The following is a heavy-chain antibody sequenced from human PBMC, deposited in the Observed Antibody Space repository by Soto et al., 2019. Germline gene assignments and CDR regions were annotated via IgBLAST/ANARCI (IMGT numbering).Heavy chain of an antibody. J-gene: IGHJ4*02. D-gene: IGHD7-27*01. CDR2: ISSSGGST. CDR3: AKGWGDY. V-gene: IGHV3-23*01. Sequence: EVQLLESGGGLVQPGGSLRLSCAASGFTFSSYTMSWVRQGPGKGLEWVSGISSSGGSTVYADSVKGRFTISRDNFKNTLYLQRNSLRAEDTAVYYCAKGWGDYCGQGTPVTVSS. CDR1: GFTFSSYT.